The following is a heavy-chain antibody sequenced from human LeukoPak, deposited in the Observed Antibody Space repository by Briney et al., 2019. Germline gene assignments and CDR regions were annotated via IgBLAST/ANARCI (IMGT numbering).Heavy chain of an antibody. Sequence: GGSLRLSCAASGFTFSDYYMNWIRQAPGKGLECVSYISGSGGTIYYADSVKGRFTISRDNAKNLLYLQMNSLRAEDTAVYYCARILSSSHAFDIWGQGTMVTVSS. CDR3: ARILSSSHAFDI. J-gene: IGHJ3*02. D-gene: IGHD2-2*01. V-gene: IGHV3-11*04. CDR1: GFTFSDYY. CDR2: ISGSGGTI.